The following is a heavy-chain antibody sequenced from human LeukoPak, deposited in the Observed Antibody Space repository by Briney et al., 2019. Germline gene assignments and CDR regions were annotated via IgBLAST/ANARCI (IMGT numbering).Heavy chain of an antibody. CDR1: EFTFSDYY. Sequence: GGSLRLSCAASEFTFSDYYMSWIRQAPGRGRSGFYYIIGSGSTIYYADSVKGRFTISRDNAKNSLYLQMNSLRAEDTAVYYCARGVRKARGGYYYYYMDVWGKGTTVTVSS. V-gene: IGHV3-11*01. CDR2: IIGSGSTI. D-gene: IGHD3-16*01. CDR3: ARGVRKARGGYYYYYMDV. J-gene: IGHJ6*03.